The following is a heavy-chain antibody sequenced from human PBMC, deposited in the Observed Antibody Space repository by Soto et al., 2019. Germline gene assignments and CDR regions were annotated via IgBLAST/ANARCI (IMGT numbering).Heavy chain of an antibody. D-gene: IGHD5-18*01. CDR3: HVWANVHTGRIDY. CDR1: GFTFSNGY. J-gene: IGHJ4*02. V-gene: IGHV3-15*07. Sequence: EVQLVESGGGLVKPGASLRLSCAASGFTFSNGYMNWVRQAPGQGLEWVGRIDIKSDGGATDYAAPVKGRFTISRDDSQNTLYRLMNSLKTEDTAVYHCHVWANVHTGRIDYWGQGTLVSVSS. CDR2: IDIKSDGGAT.